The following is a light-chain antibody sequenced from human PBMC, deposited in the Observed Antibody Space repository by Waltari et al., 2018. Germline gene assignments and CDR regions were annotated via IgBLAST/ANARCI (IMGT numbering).Light chain of an antibody. Sequence: EIVLTQSPATLSLSPGERATLPCRASQSVRTYLAWYQQKPGQAPRLLIYDAATRATASPARFSGSGSGKDFTLTISSLEPEDFAVYYCQLRSKWLRTFGQGTKVEV. V-gene: IGKV3-11*01. CDR1: QSVRTY. CDR2: DAA. CDR3: QLRSKWLRT. J-gene: IGKJ1*01.